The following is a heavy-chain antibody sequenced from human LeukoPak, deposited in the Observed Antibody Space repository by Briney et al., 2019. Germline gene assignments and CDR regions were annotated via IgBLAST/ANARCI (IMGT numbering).Heavy chain of an antibody. D-gene: IGHD5-12*01. Sequence: ASETLSLTCTVSGGSISSGDYYWSWIRQPPGKGLDWIGYIYYSGSTYYNPSLKSRLIISVDTSKNQFSLKLSSVTAADTAVYYCARSRVATRRFDPWGQGTLVTVSS. CDR1: GGSISSGDYY. CDR2: IYYSGST. J-gene: IGHJ5*02. CDR3: ARSRVATRRFDP. V-gene: IGHV4-30-4*08.